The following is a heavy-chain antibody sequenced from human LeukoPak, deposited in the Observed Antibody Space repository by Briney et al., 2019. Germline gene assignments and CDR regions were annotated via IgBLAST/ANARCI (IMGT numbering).Heavy chain of an antibody. V-gene: IGHV3-23*01. D-gene: IGHD6-19*01. CDR1: GFTFSSFA. Sequence: GRSLRLSCAASGFTFSSFAMTWVRQAPGKGLEWVAAISGGGSITYYADSVKGRFTISRDNSKNTLYLQMNSLRAEDTAVYYCAKGFRITVATPFDYWGQGTLVTVSS. J-gene: IGHJ4*02. CDR3: AKGFRITVATPFDY. CDR2: ISGGGSIT.